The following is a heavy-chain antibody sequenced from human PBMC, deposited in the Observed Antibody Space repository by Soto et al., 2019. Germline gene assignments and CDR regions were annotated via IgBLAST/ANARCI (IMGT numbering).Heavy chain of an antibody. Sequence: PLQTLSLTCAISGDSVSSNSAAWYWFRQSPSRGLEWLGRTYYRSKWYNDYAVSVRSRITINPDTSKNQFSLQLNSVTPEDTAVYYCAREEYGSGWYKVHYGMDVWGQGTTVTVSS. CDR3: AREEYGSGWYKVHYGMDV. D-gene: IGHD6-19*01. CDR2: TYYRSKWYN. CDR1: GDSVSSNSAA. J-gene: IGHJ6*02. V-gene: IGHV6-1*01.